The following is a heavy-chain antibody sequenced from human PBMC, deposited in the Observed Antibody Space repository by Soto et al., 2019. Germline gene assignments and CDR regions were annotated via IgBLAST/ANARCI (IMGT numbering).Heavy chain of an antibody. Sequence: GGSLILSCAASRFTFSNFAMSWVRQAPGKGLEWVSTITGTSANTYYTDSVKGRFAISRDNSQNTLYLQMNSLTTEDTAVYYCAKGGATYGLLTHDYWGQGTLVTVS. CDR1: RFTFSNFA. V-gene: IGHV3-23*01. CDR2: ITGTSANT. CDR3: AKGGATYGLLTHDY. J-gene: IGHJ4*02. D-gene: IGHD3-9*01.